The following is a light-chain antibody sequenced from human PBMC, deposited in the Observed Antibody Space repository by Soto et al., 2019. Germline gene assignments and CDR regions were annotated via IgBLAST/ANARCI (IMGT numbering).Light chain of an antibody. V-gene: IGLV2-11*01. CDR1: SXDVGTYDF. Sequence: QSALTQPHSVSGSPGQSVTISCTGTSXDVGTYDFVSWYQQHPGKAPRLMIFDVSERPSGVPDRFSGSKSGNTASLTISGLQAEDEADYYCCFYAVTFYVFGTGTKVTVL. J-gene: IGLJ1*01. CDR2: DVS. CDR3: CFYAVTFYV.